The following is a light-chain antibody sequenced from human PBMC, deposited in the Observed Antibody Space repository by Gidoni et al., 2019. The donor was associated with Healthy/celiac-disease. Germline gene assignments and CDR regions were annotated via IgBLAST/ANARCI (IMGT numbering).Light chain of an antibody. CDR3: QQYGSSRS. Sequence: VLTHSPGTLSLSPGERATLSCRASQSVSSSYLAWYQQKPGQAPRLLIYGASSRATGIPDRFSGSWSGTDFTLTISRLEPEDFAVYYCQQYGSSRSFGQGTKLEIK. V-gene: IGKV3-20*01. J-gene: IGKJ2*03. CDR1: QSVSSSY. CDR2: GAS.